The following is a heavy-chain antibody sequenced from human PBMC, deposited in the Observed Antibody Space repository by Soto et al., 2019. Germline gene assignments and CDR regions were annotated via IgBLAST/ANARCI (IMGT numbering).Heavy chain of an antibody. Sequence: EVQLLESGGGLVQPGGSLRLSCAASRFTFSSYVMSWVRQAPGKGLEWVSAISGSGATTYYGDSVRGRFTISRDNSKNTLYLQMNSLRAEDSAVYFCAKDLSSSGILTSRVSFASWGQGTLVTVSS. J-gene: IGHJ4*02. CDR3: AKDLSSSGILTSRVSFAS. CDR2: ISGSGATT. V-gene: IGHV3-23*01. D-gene: IGHD3-9*01. CDR1: RFTFSSYV.